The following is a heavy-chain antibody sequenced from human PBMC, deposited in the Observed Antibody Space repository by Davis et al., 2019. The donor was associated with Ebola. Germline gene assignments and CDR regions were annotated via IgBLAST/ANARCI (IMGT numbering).Heavy chain of an antibody. CDR1: GFMFSSCG. CDR3: ARGYYGSGSYYNRFDY. Sequence: GESLKISCAASGFMFSSCGMNWVRQAPGKGLEWVSYISSSSSTIYYADSVKGRFTISRDNAKNSLYLQMNSLRDEDTAVYYCARGYYGSGSYYNRFDYWGQGTLVTVSS. CDR2: ISSSSSTI. V-gene: IGHV3-48*02. J-gene: IGHJ4*02. D-gene: IGHD3-10*01.